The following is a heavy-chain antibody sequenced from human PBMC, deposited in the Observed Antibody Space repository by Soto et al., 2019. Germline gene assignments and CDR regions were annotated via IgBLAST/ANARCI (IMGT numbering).Heavy chain of an antibody. CDR2: IWYDGSNK. V-gene: IGHV3-33*01. CDR1: GFTFSSYG. Sequence: GGSLRLSCAASGFTFSSYGMHWVRQAPGKGLEWVAVIWYDGSNKYYADSVKGRFTISRDNSKNTLYLQMNSLRAEDTAVYYCARVLSYSSSWPADYWGQGTLVTVSS. CDR3: ARVLSYSSSWPADY. J-gene: IGHJ4*02. D-gene: IGHD6-13*01.